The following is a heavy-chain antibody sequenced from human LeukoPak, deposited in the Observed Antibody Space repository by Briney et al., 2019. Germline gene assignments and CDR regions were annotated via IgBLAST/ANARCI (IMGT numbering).Heavy chain of an antibody. D-gene: IGHD6-19*01. CDR2: TYYRSKWYN. CDR1: GDSVFTKSVA. V-gene: IGHV6-1*01. J-gene: IGHJ3*02. Sequence: SQTLSLTCAISGDSVFTKSVARNWIRKSPSRGLEWLGRTYYRSKWYNDYADSVKRRITINPDTSRNEFSLHLRSMTFEDAGVYFCARDRLTSGWFDIWGQGTVVSVSS. CDR3: ARDRLTSGWFDI.